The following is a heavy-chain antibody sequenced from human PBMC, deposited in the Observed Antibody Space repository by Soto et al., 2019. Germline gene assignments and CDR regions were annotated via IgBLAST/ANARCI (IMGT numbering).Heavy chain of an antibody. V-gene: IGHV3-33*01. D-gene: IGHD3-10*01. CDR2: IWYDGTTK. Sequence: QVQLVESGGGVVQPGRSLRLSCAASGFAFHRYGIHWVRQAPGKGLEWVADIWYDGTTKSYADSVKGRFTVSRDDSENTVYLQMDSLRAGATAVYYCARDGSGGDWRFFDYWGQGTLVTVSS. CDR1: GFAFHRYG. J-gene: IGHJ4*02. CDR3: ARDGSGGDWRFFDY.